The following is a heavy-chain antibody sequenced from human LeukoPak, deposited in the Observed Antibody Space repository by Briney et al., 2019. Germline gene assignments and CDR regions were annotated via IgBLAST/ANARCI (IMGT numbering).Heavy chain of an antibody. V-gene: IGHV4-34*01. Sequence: SETLSLTCAVYGGSFSGYYWSWIRQPPGKGLEWIGEINHSGSTNYNPSLKSRVTISVDTSKNQFSLKLSSVTAADTAVYYCARVTTVPIRVDPWGQGTLVAVSS. CDR2: INHSGST. CDR1: GGSFSGYY. J-gene: IGHJ5*02. CDR3: ARVTTVPIRVDP. D-gene: IGHD4-17*01.